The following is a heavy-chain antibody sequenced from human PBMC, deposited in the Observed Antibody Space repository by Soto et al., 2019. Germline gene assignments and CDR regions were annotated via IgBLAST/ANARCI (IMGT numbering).Heavy chain of an antibody. CDR1: GFTSNSYA. Sequence: GSLRLSCDASGFTSNSYAMGWVLEAPGKGLEWFTAIIGSGGSTYYADSVKGRFTISSDNSKTTLYLQMNSLRAEDTAVYYCAGFAGGVVPADFDYWGQGTLVTVSS. D-gene: IGHD2-2*01. J-gene: IGHJ4*02. CDR3: AGFAGGVVPADFDY. V-gene: IGHV3-23*01. CDR2: IIGSGGST.